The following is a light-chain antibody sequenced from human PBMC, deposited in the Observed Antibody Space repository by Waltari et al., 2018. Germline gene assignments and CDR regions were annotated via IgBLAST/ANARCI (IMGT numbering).Light chain of an antibody. CDR2: GES. Sequence: EIVLTQSPGTLSLSPGESATLSCRTSQSVTRALACYQQKPGQAPRLLIVGESNRAPGIPDRFSGSGSGTDFSLTISSLEPEDFAVYYCQHYLRLPVTFGQGTKVEVK. V-gene: IGKV3-20*01. CDR1: QSVTRA. J-gene: IGKJ1*01. CDR3: QHYLRLPVT.